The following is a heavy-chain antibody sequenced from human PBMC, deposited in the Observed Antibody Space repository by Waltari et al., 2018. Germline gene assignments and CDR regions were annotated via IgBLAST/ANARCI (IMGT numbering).Heavy chain of an antibody. J-gene: IGHJ6*02. CDR2: IIPILGTA. Sequence: QVQLVQSGAEVKKPGSSVKVSCKASGGTFSSYAISWVRQAPGQGLEWMGRIIPILGTANYAQKFQGRVTSTANKSTSTAYMELSSLRSEDTAVYYCASGFRVGATADYYYYGMDVWGQGTTVTVSS. CDR3: ASGFRVGATADYYYYGMDV. CDR1: GGTFSSYA. V-gene: IGHV1-69*08. D-gene: IGHD1-26*01.